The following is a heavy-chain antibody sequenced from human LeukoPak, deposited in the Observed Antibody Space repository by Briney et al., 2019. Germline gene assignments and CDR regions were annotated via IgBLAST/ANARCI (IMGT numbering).Heavy chain of an antibody. CDR2: IYYSGST. CDR3: ARGGIQLWSNWFDP. V-gene: IGHV4-30-4*01. Sequence: SETLSLTCTVSGGSISSGDYYWSWIRQPPGKGLEWTGYIYYSGSTYYNPSLKSRVTISVDTSKNQFSLKLSSVTAADTAVYYCARGGIQLWSNWFDPWGQGTLVTVSS. D-gene: IGHD5-18*01. J-gene: IGHJ5*02. CDR1: GGSISSGDYY.